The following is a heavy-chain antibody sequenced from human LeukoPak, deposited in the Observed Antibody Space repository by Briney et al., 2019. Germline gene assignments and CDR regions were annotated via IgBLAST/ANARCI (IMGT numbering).Heavy chain of an antibody. CDR1: GFTFSSYA. V-gene: IGHV3-30*04. CDR2: ISYDGSYK. CDR3: AGVYDSSGYYYYYGMDV. Sequence: GGSLRLSCAASGFTFSSYALHWVRQAPGKGLEWVAVISYDGSYKYYADSVKGRFTISRDNSKNTLNLHMDSLRAEDTAVYYCAGVYDSSGYYYYYGMDVRGQGTTVTVSS. J-gene: IGHJ6*02. D-gene: IGHD3-22*01.